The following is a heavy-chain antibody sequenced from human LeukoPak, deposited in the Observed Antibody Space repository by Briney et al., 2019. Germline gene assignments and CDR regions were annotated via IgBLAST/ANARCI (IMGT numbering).Heavy chain of an antibody. Sequence: GGSLRLSCAASGFTFSTYAMSWVRQAPGKGLEWVCAISAGGDATFYADSVKGRFTVSRYNPKNTLSLQMNSLRGEDTAIYYCADHFPYCSRGSCSYFDHWGQGTLVTVSS. J-gene: IGHJ4*02. CDR3: ADHFPYCSRGSCSYFDH. D-gene: IGHD2-15*01. CDR1: GFTFSTYA. CDR2: ISAGGDAT. V-gene: IGHV3-23*01.